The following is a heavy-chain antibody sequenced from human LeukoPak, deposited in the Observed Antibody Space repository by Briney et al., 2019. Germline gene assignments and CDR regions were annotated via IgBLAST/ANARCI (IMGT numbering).Heavy chain of an antibody. Sequence: GGSLRLSCAASGFTLSNYGMDWVRQAPGKGLEWISYISSSSGTIYYADSVKGRFTISRDNAKNSLYLQMNSLRSEDTAVYYCARAQRGLAAAGYFDYWGQGTLVTVSS. CDR3: ARAQRGLAAAGYFDY. CDR2: ISSSSGTI. D-gene: IGHD6-13*01. V-gene: IGHV3-48*01. J-gene: IGHJ4*02. CDR1: GFTLSNYG.